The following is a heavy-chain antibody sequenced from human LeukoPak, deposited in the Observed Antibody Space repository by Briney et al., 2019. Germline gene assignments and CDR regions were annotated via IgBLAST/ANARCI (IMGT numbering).Heavy chain of an antibody. V-gene: IGHV3-21*01. CDR3: ARYPLSYSDYYMDV. CDR2: ISTSGAYI. CDR1: GFTFSIYY. J-gene: IGHJ6*03. Sequence: GGSLRLSCAASGFTFSIYYMTWVRQAPGKGLEWVSSISTSGAYIYYADSVKGRFTISRDNAKSSLYLQMNSLRAEDSAVYYCARYPLSYSDYYMDVWGTGTTVTVSS. D-gene: IGHD2-15*01.